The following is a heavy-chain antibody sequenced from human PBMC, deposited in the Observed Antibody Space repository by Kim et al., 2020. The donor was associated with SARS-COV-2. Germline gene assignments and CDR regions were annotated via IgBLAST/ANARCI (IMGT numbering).Heavy chain of an antibody. J-gene: IGHJ5*02. Sequence: SVKVSCKASGGTFSSYAISWVRQAPGQGLEWMGRIIPILGIANYAQKFQGRVTITADKSTSTAYMELSSLRSEDTAVYYCARASIAAAGNNWFDPWGQGTLVTVSS. CDR1: GGTFSSYA. D-gene: IGHD6-13*01. CDR2: IIPILGIA. V-gene: IGHV1-69*04. CDR3: ARASIAAAGNNWFDP.